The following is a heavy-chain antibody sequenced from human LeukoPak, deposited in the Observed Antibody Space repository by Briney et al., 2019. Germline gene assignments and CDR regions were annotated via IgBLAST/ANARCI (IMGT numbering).Heavy chain of an antibody. V-gene: IGHV3-23*01. J-gene: IGHJ4*02. CDR3: AKGRGTTVTSAANY. Sequence: GGSLRLSCAASGFTFSNFAVSWVRQAPGKGLEWVSAISGSGGSTFYADSVKDRFTISRDNSKNTLFLQMNSLRAEDTAVYYCAKGRGTTVTSAANYWGQGTLVTVSS. D-gene: IGHD4-17*01. CDR2: ISGSGGST. CDR1: GFTFSNFA.